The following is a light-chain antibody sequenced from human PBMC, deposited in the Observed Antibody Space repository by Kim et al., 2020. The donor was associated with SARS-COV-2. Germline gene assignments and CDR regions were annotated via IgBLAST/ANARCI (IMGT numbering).Light chain of an antibody. CDR2: YDK. CDR3: QVWDGDSDIVV. CDR1: KIGGKS. V-gene: IGLV3-21*04. Sequence: APGKTASITWRGNKIGGKSVQWYQQKPGQAPMLVIYYDKDRPSGIPERFSGSNSGNTATLTISRVEAADEADYYCQVWDGDSDIVVFGGGTQLTVL. J-gene: IGLJ2*01.